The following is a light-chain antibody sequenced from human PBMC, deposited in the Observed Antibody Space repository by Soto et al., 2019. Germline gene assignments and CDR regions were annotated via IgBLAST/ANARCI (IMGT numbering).Light chain of an antibody. V-gene: IGKV3-20*01. J-gene: IGKJ1*01. CDR3: QQYGSSRQT. CDR1: QSVTSSY. CDR2: GAS. Sequence: TDSPAALSLSPGERATLSCRASQSVTSSYLAWYQQKPGQAPRLLIYGASSRATGTPDRFTGSGSGTDFTLTISRLEPEDFAVYYCQQYGSSRQTFGQGTKVDIK.